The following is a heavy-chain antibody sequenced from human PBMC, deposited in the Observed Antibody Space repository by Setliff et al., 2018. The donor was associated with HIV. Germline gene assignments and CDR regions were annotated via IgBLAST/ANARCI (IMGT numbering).Heavy chain of an antibody. CDR3: TLKHT. Sequence: PGGSLRLSCTVSGFTFDNAWMAWVRQAPGEGLEWVGRIKSKTDGGTTDYATPVKGRFTTSRDDSKTTVYLQMNSLKTEDKAVYYCTLKHTWGQGTLVTVSS. CDR1: GFTFDNAW. CDR2: IKSKTDGGTT. J-gene: IGHJ5*02. D-gene: IGHD2-21*01. V-gene: IGHV3-15*01.